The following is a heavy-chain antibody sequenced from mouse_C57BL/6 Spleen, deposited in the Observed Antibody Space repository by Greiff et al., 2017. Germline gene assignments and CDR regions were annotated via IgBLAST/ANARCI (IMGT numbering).Heavy chain of an antibody. D-gene: IGHD1-1*01. CDR2: ISSGGDYI. V-gene: IGHV5-9-1*02. CDR3: TRGTTVVADAMDY. Sequence: EVQLVESGEGLVKPGGSLKLSCAASGFTFSSYAMSWVRQTPEKRLEWVAYISSGGDYIYYADTVKGRFTISRDNARHTLYLQMSSLKSEDTAMYYCTRGTTVVADAMDYWGQGTSVTVSS. J-gene: IGHJ4*01. CDR1: GFTFSSYA.